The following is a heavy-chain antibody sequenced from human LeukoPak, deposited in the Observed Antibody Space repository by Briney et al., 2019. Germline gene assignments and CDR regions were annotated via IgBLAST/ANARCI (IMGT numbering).Heavy chain of an antibody. J-gene: IGHJ2*01. V-gene: IGHV4-59*01. CDR3: ARLRGSGDWYFDL. CDR1: GGSISSYY. D-gene: IGHD4-17*01. Sequence: SETLSLTCTVSGGSISSYYCSWIRQPPGKGLEWIAYISYSGSTYYNPSLKSRLTISVDTSKKQFSLRLNFVTAADTAVYYCARLRGSGDWYFDLWRHGTLVTVSS. CDR2: ISYSGST.